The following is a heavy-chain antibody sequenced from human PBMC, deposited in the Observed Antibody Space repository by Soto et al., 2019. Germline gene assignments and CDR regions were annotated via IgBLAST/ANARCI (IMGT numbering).Heavy chain of an antibody. J-gene: IGHJ5*02. CDR2: ISAYNGNT. Sequence: ASLNGYCKCSGYTFTSYGISWVRQAPGQGLEWMGWISAYNGNTNYAQKLQGRVTMTTDTSTSTAYMELRSLRSDDTAVYYCVREGGDNWFDPWGQGTLVTGSS. CDR1: GYTFTSYG. CDR3: VREGGDNWFDP. D-gene: IGHD3-16*01. V-gene: IGHV1-18*04.